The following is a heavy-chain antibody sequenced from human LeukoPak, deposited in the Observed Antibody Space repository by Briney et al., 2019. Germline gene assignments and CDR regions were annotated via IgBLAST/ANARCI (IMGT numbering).Heavy chain of an antibody. CDR1: GYSFISYW. V-gene: IGHV5-10-1*01. D-gene: IGHD2-8*01. J-gene: IGHJ3*02. Sequence: GESLKISCKGSGYSFISYWISWVRQMPGKGLEWMGRIDPSDSHTNYSPSFQGQVTIPADKSTYTAYLQWRSLQASDTAMYYCARHESYVDAFDMWGQGTMVTVSS. CDR3: ARHESYVDAFDM. CDR2: IDPSDSHT.